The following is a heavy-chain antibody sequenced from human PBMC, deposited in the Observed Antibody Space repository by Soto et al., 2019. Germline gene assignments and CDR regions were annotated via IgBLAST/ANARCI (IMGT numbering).Heavy chain of an antibody. CDR2: FIPIFGTA. D-gene: IGHD3-16*01. Sequence: QVQLVQSGAEVKKPGSSVKVSCKASGGTFSSYAISWVRQAPGQGLEWMGGFIPIFGTANYAQKFQGRVTFTAAESTSTAYMELSSLRSEDTAVYYCARDHSRGTPGTYYGMDVWGQGTTVTVSS. CDR1: GGTFSSYA. CDR3: ARDHSRGTPGTYYGMDV. J-gene: IGHJ6*02. V-gene: IGHV1-69*12.